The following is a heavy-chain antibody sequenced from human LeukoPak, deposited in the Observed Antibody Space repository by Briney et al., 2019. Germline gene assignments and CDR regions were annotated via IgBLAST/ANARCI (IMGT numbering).Heavy chain of an antibody. V-gene: IGHV4-39*07. D-gene: IGHD2-15*01. CDR2: IYYSGST. CDR1: GGSISSSSYY. J-gene: IGHJ3*02. Sequence: SETLSLTCTVSGGSISSSSYYWGWIRQPPGKGLEWIGSIYYSGSTYYNPSLKSRITISVDTSENRFSLKLSSVTATDTAVYYCARDCSGGSCYGAFDIWGQGTMVTVSS. CDR3: ARDCSGGSCYGAFDI.